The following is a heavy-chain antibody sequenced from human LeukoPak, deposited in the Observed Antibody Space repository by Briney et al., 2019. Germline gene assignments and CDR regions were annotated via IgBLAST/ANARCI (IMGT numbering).Heavy chain of an antibody. J-gene: IGHJ4*02. CDR2: ITWNSDSI. V-gene: IGHV3-9*01. CDR3: AKDTTSMLRGLPNY. D-gene: IGHD3-10*01. CDR1: GFTFDDYA. Sequence: GGPLESSFAAPGFTFDDYAMTWFGQAPGKGLKWAQGITWNSDSIVYADSVKGRFTISRDNAKNSLYLQMNSLRAEDTALYYCAKDTTSMLRGLPNYWGQGTLVTVSS.